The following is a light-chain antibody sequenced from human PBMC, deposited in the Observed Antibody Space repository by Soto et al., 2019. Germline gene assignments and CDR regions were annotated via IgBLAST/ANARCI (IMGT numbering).Light chain of an antibody. CDR3: QQYSTHST. CDR2: DVS. J-gene: IGKJ2*01. Sequence: DIQMTQSPSTLSASVGDRVTITCRASQSISRWLAWYQLKPETAPKLLIYDVSNLQSGVPSRFSGSASGTEFTLTIGSLQPDDYAIYYCQQYSTHSTFGQGTKLEI. V-gene: IGKV1-5*01. CDR1: QSISRW.